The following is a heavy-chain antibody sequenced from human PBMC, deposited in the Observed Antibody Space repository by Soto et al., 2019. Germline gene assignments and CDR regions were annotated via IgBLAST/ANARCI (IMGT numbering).Heavy chain of an antibody. J-gene: IGHJ3*01. V-gene: IGHV3-15*07. CDR3: ATGTNGWYRALDF. D-gene: IGHD6-19*01. CDR1: GFSFSNAR. CDR2: IKNKADGEAR. Sequence: PGGSLRLSCAASGFSFSNARMNWVRQAPGKGLEWVGRIKNKADGEARDYATPVKGRFTISRDDSQNTLYLQMNSLKTEDTAVYYCATGTNGWYRALDFWGPGTMVTVSS.